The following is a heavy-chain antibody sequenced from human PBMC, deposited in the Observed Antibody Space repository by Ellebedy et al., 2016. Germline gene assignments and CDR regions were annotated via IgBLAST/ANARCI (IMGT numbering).Heavy chain of an antibody. J-gene: IGHJ6*02. CDR2: IYYSGGT. CDR3: ARANPLRSYYDYVWGSYRSAYYYYGMDV. CDR1: GVSISSSSYY. V-gene: IGHV4-39*01. Sequence: SETLSLTXTVSGVSISSSSYYWGWIRQPPGKGLEWIGSIYYSGGTYYNPSLNNRITISVDTSKSQFSLKLSSVTAADTAVYYCARANPLRSYYDYVWGSYRSAYYYYGMDVWGQGTTVTVSS. D-gene: IGHD3-16*02.